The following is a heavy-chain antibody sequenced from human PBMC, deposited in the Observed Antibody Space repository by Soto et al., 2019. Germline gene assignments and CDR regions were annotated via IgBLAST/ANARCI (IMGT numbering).Heavy chain of an antibody. CDR1: GGSINSGGSN. V-gene: IGHV4-31*03. Sequence: QVQLQESGPGLVNPSQTLSLTCTVSGGSINSGGSNWNWIRQRPGEGLEWIGYITYRGTTYSIPSLKSRVTMSVDTSKNQFSPKLSSVSAADTAVYYCARDSGESLRFFDYWGQGAPVTVSS. CDR3: ARDSGESLRFFDY. D-gene: IGHD3-10*01. J-gene: IGHJ4*02. CDR2: ITYRGTT.